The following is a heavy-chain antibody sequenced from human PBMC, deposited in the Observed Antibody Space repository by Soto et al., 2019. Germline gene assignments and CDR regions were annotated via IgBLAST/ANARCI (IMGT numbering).Heavy chain of an antibody. CDR2: IYYSGKT. J-gene: IGHJ6*02. Sequence: QLQLQESGPGLVKPSETLSLTCTVAGGSISSTTYYWGWIRQPPGKGLEWIGSIYYSGKTYYTPSLKTRVTISADTSKNQLSQTLRSVTAADTAVYYCARHYASGNYLRPRAIYGMDVWGQGTTVTVSS. V-gene: IGHV4-39*01. D-gene: IGHD3-10*01. CDR1: GGSISSTTYY. CDR3: ARHYASGNYLRPRAIYGMDV.